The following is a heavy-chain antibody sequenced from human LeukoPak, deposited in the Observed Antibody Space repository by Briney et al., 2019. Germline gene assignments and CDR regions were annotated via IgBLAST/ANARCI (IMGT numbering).Heavy chain of an antibody. D-gene: IGHD2/OR15-2a*01. V-gene: IGHV3-30*04. Sequence: GGSLRLSCAASGFTFSSYAMHWVRRAPAKGLEWVAVISYDGSNKYYADSVKGRFTISRDNSKNTLYLQMNSLRAEDTAVYYCASLLWEYGNDYWGQGTLVTVSS. CDR1: GFTFSSYA. CDR2: ISYDGSNK. CDR3: ASLLWEYGNDY. J-gene: IGHJ4*02.